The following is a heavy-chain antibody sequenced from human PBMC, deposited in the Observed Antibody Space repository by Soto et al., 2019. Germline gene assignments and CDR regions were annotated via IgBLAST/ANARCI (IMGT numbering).Heavy chain of an antibody. CDR2: IYYSGST. V-gene: IGHV4-39*01. CDR1: GGSISSSSYY. D-gene: IGHD3-3*01. CDR3: ARHAGGGFWSGPVDY. Sequence: SETLSLTCTVSGGSISSSSYYWGWIRQPPGKGLEWMGSIYYSGSTYYNPSLKSRVTISVDTSKNQFSLKLSSVTAADTAVYYCARHAGGGFWSGPVDYWGQGTLVTVSS. J-gene: IGHJ4*02.